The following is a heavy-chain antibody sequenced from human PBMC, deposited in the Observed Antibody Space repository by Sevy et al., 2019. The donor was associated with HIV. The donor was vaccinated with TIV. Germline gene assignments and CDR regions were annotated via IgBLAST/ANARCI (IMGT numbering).Heavy chain of an antibody. CDR2: IRHDGSNK. CDR1: GFTFNFHG. D-gene: IGHD4-4*01. V-gene: IGHV3-30*02. Sequence: GGSLRLSCAASGFTFNFHGMHWVRQAPGMGLEWVAFIRHDGSNKYMADSVKGRFTISRDNSKNTLFLQMNSLTVEDTAVYYCARETDNSARWLDPWGQGTLVTVSS. CDR3: ARETDNSARWLDP. J-gene: IGHJ5*02.